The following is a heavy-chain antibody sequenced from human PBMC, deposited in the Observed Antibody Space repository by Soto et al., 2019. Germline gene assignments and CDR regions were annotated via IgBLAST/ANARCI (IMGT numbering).Heavy chain of an antibody. D-gene: IGHD3-3*02. J-gene: IGHJ6*03. Sequence: GGSLRLSCAASGFTFSSYSMNWVRQAPGKGLEWVSYITGSSATIYYADSVKGRFTISRDNAKNSLYLQMNSLTAEDTAVYYCARHVWSGPLDYYYYMDVWGKGTTVTVSS. CDR2: ITGSSATI. V-gene: IGHV3-48*01. CDR1: GFTFSSYS. CDR3: ARHVWSGPLDYYYYMDV.